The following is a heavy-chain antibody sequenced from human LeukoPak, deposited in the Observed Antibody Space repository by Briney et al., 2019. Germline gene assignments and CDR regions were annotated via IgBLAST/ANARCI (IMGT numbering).Heavy chain of an antibody. CDR3: ARGLHCSSTSGCHPWTYDYYGMYV. CDR2: ISSSSSYT. CDR1: GFTFSDYY. D-gene: IGHD2-2*01. Sequence: GGSLRLSCAASGFTFSDYYMSWIRQAPGKGLGWVSYISSSSSYTNYADSVKGRFTISRDNAKNTLYLQMNSLRAEDAAVYYCARGLHCSSTSGCHPWTYDYYGMYVWGKGTTVTVSS. V-gene: IGHV3-11*06. J-gene: IGHJ6*04.